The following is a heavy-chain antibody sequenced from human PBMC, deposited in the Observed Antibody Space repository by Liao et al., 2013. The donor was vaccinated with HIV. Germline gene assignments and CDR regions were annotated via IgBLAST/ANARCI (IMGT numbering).Heavy chain of an antibody. D-gene: IGHD4-17*01. CDR1: GGPFSGFY. CDR2: ITESGGT. J-gene: IGHJ4*02. CDR3: ARGLTVTSEGVFDS. Sequence: QVQLQQWGAGLLKPSETLSLTCAVYGGPFSGFYWSWIRQPPGRGLEWIGEITESGGTSYNPTLKSRVTLSIDMSKNQFSLSLRSVTAADTAVYYCARGLTVTSEGVFDSWGQGNLVTVS. V-gene: IGHV4-34*01.